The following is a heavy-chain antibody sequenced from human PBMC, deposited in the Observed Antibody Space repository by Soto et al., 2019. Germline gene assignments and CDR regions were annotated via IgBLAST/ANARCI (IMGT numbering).Heavy chain of an antibody. J-gene: IGHJ4*02. D-gene: IGHD6-19*01. V-gene: IGHV1-18*01. CDR3: ARGLVGSSGWYYFDY. Sequence: QVQLVQSGAEVKKPGASVKVSCKASGYTFTSYGMSWVRPAPGQGLEWMGWISAYNGNTNDAQKLQGRVTMTTDTSTSTAYMEVRSLRSDDTAVYYCARGLVGSSGWYYFDYWGQGTLVTVSS. CDR2: ISAYNGNT. CDR1: GYTFTSYG.